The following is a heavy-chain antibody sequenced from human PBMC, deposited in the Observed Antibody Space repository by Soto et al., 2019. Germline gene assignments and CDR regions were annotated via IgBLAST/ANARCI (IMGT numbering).Heavy chain of an antibody. D-gene: IGHD1-26*01. V-gene: IGHV4-31*03. CDR1: GGSINSINYY. CDR3: ARVSKSGSYYNWFAP. Sequence: QVQLQESGPGLVKPSQTLSLTCTVSGGSINSINYYWSWIRQHPGKGLEWIGYIYYSGVTYYNPSLKSRVTISIDTSKNHFSLKRNSVTAADTAVYYCARVSKSGSYYNWFAPWGQGTLVTVSS. J-gene: IGHJ5*02. CDR2: IYYSGVT.